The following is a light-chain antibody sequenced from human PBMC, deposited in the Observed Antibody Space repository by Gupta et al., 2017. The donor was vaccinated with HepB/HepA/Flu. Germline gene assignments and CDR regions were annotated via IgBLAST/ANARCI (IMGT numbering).Light chain of an antibody. CDR1: SSDIGTYDL. V-gene: IGLV2-23*01. CDR3: SSSTGSDTFVF. Sequence: QSALTPPASVSGSPGQSITISCTGTSSDIGTYDLVSWYQQHPGKAPKLMIYEGNKRPSGVSDRFAGSNSGNTASLTISGLQAEDEADYYCSSSTGSDTFVFFGGGTRLTVL. J-gene: IGLJ2*01. CDR2: EGN.